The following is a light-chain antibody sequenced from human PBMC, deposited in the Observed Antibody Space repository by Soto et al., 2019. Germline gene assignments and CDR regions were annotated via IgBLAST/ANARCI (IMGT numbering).Light chain of an antibody. CDR2: AAS. Sequence: DIQMTQSLSSLSASVGDRVTITCRASQSISSYLNWYQQKPGKAPKLLIYAASSLQSGVPSRFSGSGSGTDFTLTISSLQPEDFATYYCQQSSSPPPTFGLGTKLEI. CDR1: QSISSY. J-gene: IGKJ2*01. V-gene: IGKV1-39*01. CDR3: QQSSSPPPT.